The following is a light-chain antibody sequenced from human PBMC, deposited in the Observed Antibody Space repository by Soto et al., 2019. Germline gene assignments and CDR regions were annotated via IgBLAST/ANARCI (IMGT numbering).Light chain of an antibody. CDR2: DAS. J-gene: IGKJ2*01. CDR1: QSVSSH. Sequence: EIVLTQSPATLPLSPGERVTLSCRASQSVSSHLAWYQQQPGQAPRLLIYDASNRATGIPARFSESGSGTDFTLTISSLEPEDFAVYYCQQRSNDMYTFGQGTKLEIK. CDR3: QQRSNDMYT. V-gene: IGKV3-11*01.